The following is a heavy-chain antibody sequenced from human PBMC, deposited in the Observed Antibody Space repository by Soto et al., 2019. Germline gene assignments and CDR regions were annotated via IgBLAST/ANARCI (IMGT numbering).Heavy chain of an antibody. D-gene: IGHD6-13*01. V-gene: IGHV1-69*02. CDR2: IIPILGIA. CDR1: GGTFSSYT. Sequence: QVQLVQSGAEVKKPGSSVKVSCKASGGTFSSYTISWVRQAPGQGLEWMGRIIPILGIANYAQKFQGRVTITADKSTSTAYMELSSLRSEDTAVYYCARHGTQAYYYYYMDVWGKGTTVTVSS. CDR3: ARHGTQAYYYYYMDV. J-gene: IGHJ6*03.